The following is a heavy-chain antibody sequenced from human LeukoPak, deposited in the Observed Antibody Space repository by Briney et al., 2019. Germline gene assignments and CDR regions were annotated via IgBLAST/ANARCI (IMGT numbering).Heavy chain of an antibody. Sequence: GESLKISCKGSGYSFTSYWIGWVRQMPGKGLEWMGIIYPGDSDTRYSPSFQGQVTISADKSISTAYLQWSSLKASDTAMYYCARWGGIAVPAAHNWFDPWGQGTLVTVSS. CDR1: GYSFTSYW. CDR2: IYPGDSDT. V-gene: IGHV5-51*01. D-gene: IGHD2-2*01. CDR3: ARWGGIAVPAAHNWFDP. J-gene: IGHJ5*02.